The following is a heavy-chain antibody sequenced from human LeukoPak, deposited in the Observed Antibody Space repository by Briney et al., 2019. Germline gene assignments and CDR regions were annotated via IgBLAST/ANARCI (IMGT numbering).Heavy chain of an antibody. D-gene: IGHD3-10*01. Sequence: SETLSLTCTVSGSSMSSDYYWGWIRQPPGKGLEWIGSISDSGSAYYNPSLKSRVVISVDPSKKQFSLKVTSVTAADTAVYYCAKGLFWFGEFSALDYWGQGTLVTVSS. CDR3: AKGLFWFGEFSALDY. V-gene: IGHV4-38-2*02. CDR1: GSSMSSDYY. J-gene: IGHJ4*02. CDR2: ISDSGSA.